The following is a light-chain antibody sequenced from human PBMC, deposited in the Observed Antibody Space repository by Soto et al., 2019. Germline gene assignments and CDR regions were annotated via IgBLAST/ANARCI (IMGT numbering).Light chain of an antibody. CDR3: QQYDFSPIT. V-gene: IGKV3D-20*01. CDR1: QSVSSSY. CDR2: DAS. Sequence: EIVLTQSPGTLSLSPWERATLSCRASQSVSSSYLAWYQQKPGLAPRLLIYDASIRATGIPDRFSGSGSGTDFTLTISRLEPEDFAVYYCQQYDFSPITFGQGTRLEIK. J-gene: IGKJ5*01.